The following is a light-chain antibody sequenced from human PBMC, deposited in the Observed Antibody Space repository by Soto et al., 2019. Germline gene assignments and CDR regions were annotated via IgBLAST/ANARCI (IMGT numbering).Light chain of an antibody. CDR3: QQYGSSPR. V-gene: IGKV3-20*01. CDR1: QSVSSSY. J-gene: IGKJ5*01. Sequence: EMVLTQSPGTLSLSPGERATLSCRASQSVSSSYLAWYQQKPGQAPRLLIYGASSRATGIPDRFSGSGSGTDFTLTISRLEPEDFAVYYCQQYGSSPRFGQGTRLEIK. CDR2: GAS.